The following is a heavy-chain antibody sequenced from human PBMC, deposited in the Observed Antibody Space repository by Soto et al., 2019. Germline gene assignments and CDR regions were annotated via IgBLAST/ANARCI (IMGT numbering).Heavy chain of an antibody. D-gene: IGHD2-15*01. V-gene: IGHV3-66*01. CDR2: ISNRGDT. Sequence: EVQLVESGGGLVQPGGSLRLSCTASGFIVSDTYVNWVRQAPGKGLEWVSVISNRGDTHYADSVRGRFSLSRDISDNTLHLQMNNLRVEDTAVYYCAREPRYWRCGSCFITGDAYDIWGQGTMVTVSS. J-gene: IGHJ3*02. CDR3: AREPRYWRCGSCFITGDAYDI. CDR1: GFIVSDTY.